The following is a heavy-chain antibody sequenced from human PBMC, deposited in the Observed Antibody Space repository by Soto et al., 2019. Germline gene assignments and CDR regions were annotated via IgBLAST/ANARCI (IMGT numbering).Heavy chain of an antibody. CDR2: IYYSGST. Sequence: SETLSLTCTVSGGSISSSFYYWGWIRQPPGKGLEWIGSIYYSGSTYYNPSLKSRVTISVDTSKNQFSLKLSSVTAADTAVYYCARDFTDSSGPTLGMGVWGQGTTVTVSS. CDR3: ARDFTDSSGPTLGMGV. V-gene: IGHV4-39*07. J-gene: IGHJ6*02. D-gene: IGHD6-19*01. CDR1: GGSISSSFYY.